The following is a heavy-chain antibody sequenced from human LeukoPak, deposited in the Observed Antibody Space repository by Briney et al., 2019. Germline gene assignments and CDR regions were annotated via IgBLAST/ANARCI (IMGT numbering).Heavy chain of an antibody. CDR3: ARYDRSGYSLYFDY. J-gene: IGHJ4*02. D-gene: IGHD3-22*01. CDR1: GYTFTSYD. V-gene: IGHV1-18*01. CDR2: ISAYNGNT. Sequence: ASVKVSCKASGYTFTSYDINWVRQAPGQGLEGMGWISAYNGNTNHAQNLQGRVTMTTNTSTSTAYMELRSLRSDDTAVYYCARYDRSGYSLYFDYWGQGTLVTVSS.